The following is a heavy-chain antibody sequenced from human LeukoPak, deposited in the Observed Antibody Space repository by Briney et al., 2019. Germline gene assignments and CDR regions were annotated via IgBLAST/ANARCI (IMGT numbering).Heavy chain of an antibody. J-gene: IGHJ6*03. CDR2: INPNSGGT. D-gene: IGHD4-17*01. CDR3: ARKNNDYGDLYYYYMDV. Sequence: ASVKVSCKASGYTFTGYYMHWVRQAPGQGLEWMGWINPNSGGTNYAQKFQGRVTMTRDTSISTAYMELSRLRSDDTAVYCCARKNNDYGDLYYYYMDVWGKGTTVTVSS. CDR1: GYTFTGYY. V-gene: IGHV1-2*02.